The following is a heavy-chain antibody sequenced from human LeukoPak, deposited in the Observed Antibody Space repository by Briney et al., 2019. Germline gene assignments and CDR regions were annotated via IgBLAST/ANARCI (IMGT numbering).Heavy chain of an antibody. D-gene: IGHD3-10*01. CDR2: IKQDGSER. CDR3: ARAGSHWHYVY. Sequence: PGGSLRLSCAASGFTFSGFSMSCVRQSPTKGLEWVANIKQDGSERCYVDSVKGRFTISRDNAKNSMSLQMNNLRVEDTAVYYCARAGSHWHYVYWGQGTVVTVSS. J-gene: IGHJ4*02. CDR1: GFTFSGFS. V-gene: IGHV3-7*01.